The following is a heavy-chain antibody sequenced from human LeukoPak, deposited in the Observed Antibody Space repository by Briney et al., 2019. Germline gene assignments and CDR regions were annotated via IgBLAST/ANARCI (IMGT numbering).Heavy chain of an antibody. D-gene: IGHD2-15*01. J-gene: IGHJ5*02. CDR1: GFTFSSYS. V-gene: IGHV3-21*01. Sequence: GGSLRLSCAASGFTFSSYSMNWVRQAPGKGLEWVSSISSSSYIYYADSVKGRFTISRDDAKNTLYLQMNSLRAEDTAVYYCVRGGASTWSWGQGTLVTVSS. CDR2: ISSSSYI. CDR3: VRGGASTWS.